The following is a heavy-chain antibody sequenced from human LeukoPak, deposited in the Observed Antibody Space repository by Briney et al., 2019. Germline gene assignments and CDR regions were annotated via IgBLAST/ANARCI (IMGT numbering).Heavy chain of an antibody. V-gene: IGHV5-51*01. CDR1: GYSFTSYW. CDR2: IYPGDSDT. D-gene: IGHD2-15*01. J-gene: IGHJ4*02. Sequence: GESLKISCKGSGYSFTSYWIGWVRQMPGKGLEWMGIIYPGDSDTRYSPSFQGQVTFSVDTSISTVYLQWTYLKASDSAMYYCARREASANFDYWGQGTLVTVSS. CDR3: ARREASANFDY.